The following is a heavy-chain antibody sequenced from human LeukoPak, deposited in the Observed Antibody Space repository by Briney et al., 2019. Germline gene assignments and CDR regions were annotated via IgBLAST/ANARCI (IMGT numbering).Heavy chain of an antibody. CDR2: IYYSGST. D-gene: IGHD4-17*01. Sequence: SETLSLTCTVSGGSISSYYWSWIRQPPGKGLEWIGYIYYSGSTNYNPSLKSRVTISVDTSKNQFSLKLSSVTAADTAFYYCARGIGYGDLNWFDPWGQGTLVTVSS. V-gene: IGHV4-59*01. J-gene: IGHJ5*02. CDR1: GGSISSYY. CDR3: ARGIGYGDLNWFDP.